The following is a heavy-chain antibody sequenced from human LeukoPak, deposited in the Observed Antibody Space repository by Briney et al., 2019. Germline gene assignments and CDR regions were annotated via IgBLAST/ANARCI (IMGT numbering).Heavy chain of an antibody. Sequence: SETLSLTCTVSGGSISSGGYYWSWIRQHRGKGLEWIGYIYYSGSTYYNPSLKSRVTISVDTSKNQFSLKLSSVTAADTAVYYCARVRSGSLNAFDIWGQGTMVTVSS. D-gene: IGHD1-26*01. CDR3: ARVRSGSLNAFDI. CDR2: IYYSGST. V-gene: IGHV4-31*03. CDR1: GGSISSGGYY. J-gene: IGHJ3*02.